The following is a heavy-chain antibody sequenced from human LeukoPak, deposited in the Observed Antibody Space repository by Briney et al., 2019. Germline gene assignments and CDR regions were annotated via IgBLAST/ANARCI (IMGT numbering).Heavy chain of an antibody. J-gene: IGHJ6*02. V-gene: IGHV4-39*01. CDR3: DRIYYYYGMDV. Sequence: SETLSLTCTVSGGSISSSSYYWGWIRQPPGKGLEWIGSIYYSGSTYYNPSLKSRVTISVDTSKNQFSLKLSSVTAADTAVYYCDRIYYYYGMDVWGQGTTVTVSS. CDR2: IYYSGST. CDR1: GGSISSSSYY.